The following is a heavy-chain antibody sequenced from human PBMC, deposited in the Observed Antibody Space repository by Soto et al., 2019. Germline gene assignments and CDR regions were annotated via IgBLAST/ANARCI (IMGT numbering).Heavy chain of an antibody. D-gene: IGHD1-20*01. V-gene: IGHV1-18*01. CDR3: ARLDITARTHNGMDV. CDR1: GYTFISYG. J-gene: IGHJ6*02. CDR2: ISGYNGDT. Sequence: QVQLVQSGAGVKKPGASVKVSCKASGYTFISYGISWVRQVPGQGLEWMGWISGYNGDTNYAQKLQGRVTMTTDTSTSRAYMGLRGLTPDDTAAYCCARLDITARTHNGMDVWGQGTTVTVSS.